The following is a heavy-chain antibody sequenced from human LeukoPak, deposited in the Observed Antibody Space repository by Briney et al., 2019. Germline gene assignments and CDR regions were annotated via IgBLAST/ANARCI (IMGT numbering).Heavy chain of an antibody. CDR2: IWYDGSNK. D-gene: IGHD6-13*01. J-gene: IGHJ6*02. CDR1: GFTFSSYG. V-gene: IGHV3-33*06. CDR3: AKYRVAAAGKGYYYYGMDV. Sequence: GGSLRLSCAASGFTFSSYGMHWVRQAPGKGLEWVAVIWYDGSNKYYADSVKGRFTISRDNSKNTLYLQMNSLRAEDTAVYYCAKYRVAAAGKGYYYYGMDVWGQGTTVTVSS.